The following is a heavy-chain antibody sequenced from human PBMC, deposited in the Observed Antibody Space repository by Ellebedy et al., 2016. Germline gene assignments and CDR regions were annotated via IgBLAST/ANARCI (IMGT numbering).Heavy chain of an antibody. Sequence: GGSLRLXXAASGFTFDDYAMHWVRQAPGKGLEWVSGISWNSGSIGYADSVKGRFTISRDNAKNSLYLQMNSLRAEDTALYYCAKDMLWGSSWSQGRGFDPWGQGTLVTVSS. D-gene: IGHD6-13*01. CDR1: GFTFDDYA. CDR2: ISWNSGSI. V-gene: IGHV3-9*01. J-gene: IGHJ5*02. CDR3: AKDMLWGSSWSQGRGFDP.